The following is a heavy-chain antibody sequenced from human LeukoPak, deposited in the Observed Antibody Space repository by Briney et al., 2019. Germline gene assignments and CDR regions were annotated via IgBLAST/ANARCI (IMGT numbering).Heavy chain of an antibody. Sequence: GGSLRLSCAASGFTFSSYEMNWVRQAPGKGLEWVSYISSSGSTIYYADSVKGRFTISRDNAKNSLYLQMNSLRAEDTAVYYCARNWGTYDAFALWGHGTMVTVSA. D-gene: IGHD7-27*01. J-gene: IGHJ3*01. CDR3: ARNWGTYDAFAL. V-gene: IGHV3-48*03. CDR2: ISSSGSTI. CDR1: GFTFSSYE.